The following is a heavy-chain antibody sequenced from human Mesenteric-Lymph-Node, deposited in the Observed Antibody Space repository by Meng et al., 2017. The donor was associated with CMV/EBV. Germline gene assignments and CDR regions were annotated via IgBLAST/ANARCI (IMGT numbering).Heavy chain of an antibody. Sequence: SCKASGGTFSRFAIGSVRRAPGQGLEWMGGIIPFLGITNYTGKFQGRLTFTADKSTTTAYMELNSLTSEDTAMYYCARDIFRGEDFWGQGTLVTVSS. D-gene: IGHD3-16*01. CDR2: IIPFLGIT. CDR1: GGTFSRFA. V-gene: IGHV1-69*10. J-gene: IGHJ4*02. CDR3: ARDIFRGEDF.